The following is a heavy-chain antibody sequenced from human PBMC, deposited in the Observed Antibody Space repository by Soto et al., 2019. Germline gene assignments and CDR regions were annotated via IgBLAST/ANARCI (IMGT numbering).Heavy chain of an antibody. CDR3: ARRAPYYYDSSGSDY. Sequence: LASQSVTESVAGGSSSGRSYYWGWIRQPPGKGLEWIGSIYYSWSTYYNPSLKSRVTISVDTSKNQFSLKLSSVTAADTAVYYCARRAPYYYDSSGSDYWGQGTLVTVSS. CDR2: IYYSWST. D-gene: IGHD3-22*01. CDR1: GGSSSGRSYY. J-gene: IGHJ4*02. V-gene: IGHV4-39*01.